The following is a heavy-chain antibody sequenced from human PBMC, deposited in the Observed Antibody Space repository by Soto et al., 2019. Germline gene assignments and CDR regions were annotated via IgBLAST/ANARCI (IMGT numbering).Heavy chain of an antibody. CDR2: INHSGST. Sequence: QVQLQQWGARLLKPSETLSLTCAVYGGSFSGYYWSWIRQPPGKGLEWIGEINHSGSTNYNPSLKSRVTISVDTSKNQFSLKLSSVTAADTAVYYCASPGRDFWSGYYHYYMDVWGKGTTVTVSS. CDR1: GGSFSGYY. J-gene: IGHJ6*03. D-gene: IGHD3-3*01. CDR3: ASPGRDFWSGYYHYYMDV. V-gene: IGHV4-34*01.